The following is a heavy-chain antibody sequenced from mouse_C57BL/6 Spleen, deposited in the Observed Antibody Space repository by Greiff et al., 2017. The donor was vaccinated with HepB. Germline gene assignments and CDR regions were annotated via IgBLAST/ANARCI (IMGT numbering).Heavy chain of an antibody. CDR1: GYAFSSYW. D-gene: IGHD1-1*01. J-gene: IGHJ3*01. CDR3: ARDYYGSSYDGGVAY. Sequence: VQLQQSGAELVKPGASVKISCKASGYAFSSYWMNWVKQRPGKGLEWIGQIYPGDGDTNYNGKFKGKATLTADKSSSTAYMQLSSQTSEDSAVYFCARDYYGSSYDGGVAYWGQGTLVTVSA. V-gene: IGHV1-80*01. CDR2: IYPGDGDT.